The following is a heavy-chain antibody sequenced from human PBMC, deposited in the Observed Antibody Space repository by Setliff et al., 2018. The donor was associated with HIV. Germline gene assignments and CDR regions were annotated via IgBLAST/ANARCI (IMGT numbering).Heavy chain of an antibody. D-gene: IGHD1-26*01. J-gene: IGHJ4*02. CDR1: GDAISSSSYY. V-gene: IGHV4-39*01. Sequence: SETLSLTCIVSGDAISSSSYYWGWVRQPPGKGLGFIGIIHYTGTTYYSPSLRSRATISVDTSKNQFSLRLNSVTAADTAVYYCGRGRGDFNPYFDSWGQGNLVTVSS. CDR2: IHYTGTT. CDR3: GRGRGDFNPYFDS.